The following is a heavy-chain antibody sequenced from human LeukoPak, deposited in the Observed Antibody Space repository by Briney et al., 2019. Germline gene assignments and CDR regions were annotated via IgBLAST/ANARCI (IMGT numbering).Heavy chain of an antibody. J-gene: IGHJ4*02. CDR3: ARVTGYMIEDYFDY. D-gene: IGHD3-22*01. CDR1: VGSISSGGYS. Sequence: SETLSLTCAVSVGSISSGGYSWNWIRQPPGKGLEWIGYIHYSGSTYYHPSLKSRVTISVDTSKNQFSLKLSSVTAADTAVYYCARVTGYMIEDYFDYWGQGTLVTVSS. V-gene: IGHV4-30-4*07. CDR2: IHYSGST.